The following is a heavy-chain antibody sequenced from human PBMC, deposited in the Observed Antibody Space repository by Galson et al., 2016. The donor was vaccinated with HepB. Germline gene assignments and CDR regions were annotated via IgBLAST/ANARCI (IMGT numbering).Heavy chain of an antibody. V-gene: IGHV4-59*08. D-gene: IGHD2-21*02. CDR2: VSHSGDT. J-gene: IGHJ1*01. Sequence: SETLSLTCTVSGVSISDYYWSWIRQSPGKGLEWIGYVSHSGDTSYSPSLKSRVTMSVDTSKNQFSLNLSSVTAADSAVYYCARHDSAIFHHWGPGTLVTVSS. CDR3: ARHDSAIFHH. CDR1: GVSISDYY.